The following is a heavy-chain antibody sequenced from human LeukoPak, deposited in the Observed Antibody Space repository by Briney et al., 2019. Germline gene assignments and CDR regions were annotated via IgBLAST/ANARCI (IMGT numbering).Heavy chain of an antibody. CDR3: ARAAVTTLPYFDY. CDR2: DNPNGGAT. CDR1: GYTFTGYY. J-gene: IGHJ4*02. V-gene: IGHV1-2*02. D-gene: IGHD4-17*01. Sequence: ASVKFSCKASGYTFTGYYMHWVRQAPGQGLEWIGCDNPNGGATNYAKKFQGRVMMTRDTSISTAYMELSRLRSDDTAVYYCARAAVTTLPYFDYWGQGTLVTVSS.